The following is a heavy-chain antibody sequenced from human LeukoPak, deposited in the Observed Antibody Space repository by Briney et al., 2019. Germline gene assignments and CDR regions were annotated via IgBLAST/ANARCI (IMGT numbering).Heavy chain of an antibody. CDR3: ARDVHGDYGSGWFDP. CDR2: IMPLFGTA. D-gene: IGHD4-17*01. V-gene: IGHV1-69*05. J-gene: IGHJ5*02. CDR1: GGTFNPSA. Sequence: ASVKVSCKTSGGTFNPSAISWVRQAPGQGLEWRGGIMPLFGTAGYAQKFQGRVTITKDESTRTVYLELTSVTSDDTAVYYCARDVHGDYGSGWFDPWGQGTLVSVSS.